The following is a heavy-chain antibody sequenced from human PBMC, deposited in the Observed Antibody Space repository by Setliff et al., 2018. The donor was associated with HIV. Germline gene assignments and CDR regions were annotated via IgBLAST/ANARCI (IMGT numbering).Heavy chain of an antibody. CDR3: SRGRVDVRLGFYYNYGMDV. J-gene: IGHJ6*02. Sequence: PSETLSLTCTVSGDSINSGTYYWNWLRQPAGKGLEWIGRVYSSGNTYYNPSLKSRAAISLNTSKNQFSLRLRSVTAADTAVYYCSRGRVDVRLGFYYNYGMDVWGQGTTVTVSS. D-gene: IGHD3-10*01. CDR2: VYSSGNT. V-gene: IGHV4-61*02. CDR1: GDSINSGTYY.